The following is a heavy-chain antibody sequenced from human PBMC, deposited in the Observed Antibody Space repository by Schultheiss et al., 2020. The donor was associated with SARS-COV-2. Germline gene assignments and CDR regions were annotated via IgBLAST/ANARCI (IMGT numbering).Heavy chain of an antibody. J-gene: IGHJ4*02. D-gene: IGHD2-2*01. CDR3: TTGPAACDY. Sequence: GGSLRLSCAASGFTFSSYGMHWVRQAPGKGLEWVGRIKSKTDGGTTDYAAPVKGRFTISRDDSKNTLYLQMNSLRAEDTAVYYCTTGPAACDYWGQGTLVTVSS. V-gene: IGHV3-15*07. CDR2: IKSKTDGGTT. CDR1: GFTFSSYG.